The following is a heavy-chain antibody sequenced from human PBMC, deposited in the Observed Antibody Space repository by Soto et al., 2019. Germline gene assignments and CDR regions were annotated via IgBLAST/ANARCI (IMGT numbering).Heavy chain of an antibody. J-gene: IGHJ3*02. CDR1: GYTFTSYD. CDR2: MNPNSGNT. V-gene: IGHV1-8*01. CDR3: ASVPVFGVVTPDAFDI. Sequence: ASVKVSCKASGYTFTSYDINWVRQATGQGLEWMGWMNPNSGNTGYAQKFQGRVTMTRNTSISTAYMELSSLRSEDTAVYYCASVPVFGVVTPDAFDIWGQGTMVTVSS. D-gene: IGHD3-3*01.